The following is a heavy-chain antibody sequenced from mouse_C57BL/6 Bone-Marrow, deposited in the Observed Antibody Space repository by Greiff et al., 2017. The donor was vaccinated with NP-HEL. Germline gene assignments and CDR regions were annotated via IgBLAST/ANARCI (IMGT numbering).Heavy chain of an antibody. J-gene: IGHJ2*01. V-gene: IGHV5-12*01. Sequence: EVKVVESGGGLVQPGGSLKLSCAASGFTFSDYYMYWVRQTPEKRLEWVAYISNGGGSTYYPDTVKGRFTISRDNAKNTLYLQMSRLKSEDTAMYYCARLDSSGYVDYFDYWGQGTTLTVSS. CDR3: ARLDSSGYVDYFDY. CDR1: GFTFSDYY. CDR2: ISNGGGST. D-gene: IGHD3-2*02.